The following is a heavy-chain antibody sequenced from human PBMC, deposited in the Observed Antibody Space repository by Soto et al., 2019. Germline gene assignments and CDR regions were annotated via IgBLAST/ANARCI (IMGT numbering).Heavy chain of an antibody. J-gene: IGHJ3*02. V-gene: IGHV3-23*01. CDR3: AKDSAVADIWGSRRTAFDI. CDR2: ISGSGGST. CDR1: GFTFSSYA. D-gene: IGHD6-19*01. Sequence: EVQLLESGGGLVQPGGSLRLSCAASGFTFSSYAMSWVRQAPGKGLEWVSAISGSGGSTYYADSVKGRFTISRDNSKNTLYLQMNSLRADDTAVYYCAKDSAVADIWGSRRTAFDIWGQGTMVTVSS.